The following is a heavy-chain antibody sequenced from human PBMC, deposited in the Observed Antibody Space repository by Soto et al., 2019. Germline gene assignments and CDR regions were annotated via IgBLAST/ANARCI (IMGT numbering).Heavy chain of an antibody. J-gene: IGHJ3*02. CDR2: IKQDGTEK. Sequence: PGGSLRLSCAASGFTFSRYWMNWVRQAPGKGLEWVANIKQDGTEKNYVDSVKGRFTISRDNARKSLYLQMDSLRAEDTAVYFCARGDTPMITGMDSFDIWDQGTMVTVSS. V-gene: IGHV3-7*01. D-gene: IGHD5-18*01. CDR1: GFTFSRYW. CDR3: ARGDTPMITGMDSFDI.